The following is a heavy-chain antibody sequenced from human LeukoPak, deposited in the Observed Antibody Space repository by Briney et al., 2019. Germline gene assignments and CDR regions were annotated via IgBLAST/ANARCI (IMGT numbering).Heavy chain of an antibody. V-gene: IGHV6-1*01. J-gene: IGHJ5*02. CDR3: AREGWFGEPPSHWFDP. CDR1: GDSVSTNSAT. Sequence: SQTLSLTCAISGDSVSTNSATWNWIRQSPSRGLEWLGSTYYTSKWYNDYAVSVKSRITINPDTSKNQFSLQLKSVTPEDTAVYYCAREGWFGEPPSHWFDPWGQGTLVTVSS. D-gene: IGHD3-10*01. CDR2: TYYTSKWYN.